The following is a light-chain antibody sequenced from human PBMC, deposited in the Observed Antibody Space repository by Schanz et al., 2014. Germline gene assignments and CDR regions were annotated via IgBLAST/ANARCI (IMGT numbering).Light chain of an antibody. CDR3: SSYAGSNIVV. CDR2: EVS. J-gene: IGLJ2*01. V-gene: IGLV2-8*01. Sequence: QSALTQPPSASGSPGQSVTISCTGTSSDVGAYNYVSWYQQQPGKAPTLMIYEVSKRPSGVPDRFSGSKSGNTASLTVSGLQAEDEADYYCSSYAGSNIVVFGGGTKLTVL. CDR1: SSDVGAYNY.